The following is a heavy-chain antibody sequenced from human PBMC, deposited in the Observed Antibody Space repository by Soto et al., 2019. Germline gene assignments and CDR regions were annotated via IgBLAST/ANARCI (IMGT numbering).Heavy chain of an antibody. V-gene: IGHV4-30-4*02. D-gene: IGHD3-22*01. J-gene: IGHJ3*02. CDR2: IYHSGST. Sequence: PSETLSLTCAVSGGSISSGGYYWSWIRQPPGKGLEWIGYIYHSGSTYYNPSLKSRVTISVDTSKNQFSLKLSSVTAADTAVYYCARTYDGSGPNSGGYSFDIWGQGTMVTVSS. CDR3: ARTYDGSGPNSGGYSFDI. CDR1: GGSISSGGYY.